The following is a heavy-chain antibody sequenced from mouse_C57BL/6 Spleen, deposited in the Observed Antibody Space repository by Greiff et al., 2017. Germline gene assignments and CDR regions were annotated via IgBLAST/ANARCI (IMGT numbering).Heavy chain of an antibody. Sequence: QVQLQQPGAELVKPGASVKMSCKASGYTFTSYWITWVKQRPGQGLAWIGDIYPGSGSTNYNEKFKSKATLTVDTSSSTAYMPLSSLTSEDSAVYFCASPYYYGSSYAMDYWGQGTSVTVSS. CDR2: IYPGSGST. CDR1: GYTFTSYW. D-gene: IGHD1-1*01. CDR3: ASPYYYGSSYAMDY. V-gene: IGHV1-55*01. J-gene: IGHJ4*01.